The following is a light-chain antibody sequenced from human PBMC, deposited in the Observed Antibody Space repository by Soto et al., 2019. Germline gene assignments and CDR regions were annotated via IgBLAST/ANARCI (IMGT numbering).Light chain of an antibody. J-gene: IGKJ4*01. CDR1: QSISSY. Sequence: DIQVTQSPSSLSASVGDRVTITCRASQSISSYLIWYQQKPGKAPQLLIYDASTLQSGVPSRFSGSGSGTEFTLTISSLQPDDFATYYCQQGHNAPRTFGGGTKVEIK. CDR3: QQGHNAPRT. CDR2: DAS. V-gene: IGKV1-39*01.